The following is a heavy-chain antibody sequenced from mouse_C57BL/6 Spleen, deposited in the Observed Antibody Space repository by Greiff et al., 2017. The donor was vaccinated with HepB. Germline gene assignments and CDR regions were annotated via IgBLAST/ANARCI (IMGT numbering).Heavy chain of an antibody. CDR2: ISYDGSN. CDR3: ARCYRWDYAMDY. J-gene: IGHJ4*01. D-gene: IGHD2-12*01. Sequence: EVKLQESGPGLVKPSQSLSLTCSVTGYSITSGYYWNWIRQFPGNKLEWMGYISYDGSNNYNPSLKNRISITRDTSKNQFFLKLNSVTTEDTATYYCARCYRWDYAMDYWGQGTSVTVSS. CDR1: GYSITSGYY. V-gene: IGHV3-6*01.